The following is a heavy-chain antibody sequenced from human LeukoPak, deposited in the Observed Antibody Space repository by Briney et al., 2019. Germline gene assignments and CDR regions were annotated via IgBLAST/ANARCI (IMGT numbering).Heavy chain of an antibody. J-gene: IGHJ6*03. CDR3: ARVDVVVPAASGDDYYYYYMDV. D-gene: IGHD2-2*01. Sequence: SETLSLTCTVSGDSISTYYWSWIRQPPGKGLEWIGHIHYSGSTNYNPSLKSRVTISVDTSKNQFSLKLSSVTAADTAVYYCARVDVVVPAASGDDYYYYYMDVWGKGTTVTVSS. CDR1: GDSISTYY. CDR2: IHYSGST. V-gene: IGHV4-59*01.